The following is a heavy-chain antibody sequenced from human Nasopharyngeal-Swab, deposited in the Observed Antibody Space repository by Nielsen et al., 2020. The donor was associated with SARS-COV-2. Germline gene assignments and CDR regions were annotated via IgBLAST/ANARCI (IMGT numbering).Heavy chain of an antibody. J-gene: IGHJ4*02. CDR3: ARDEGKGRYYGSGSPTLDY. D-gene: IGHD3-10*01. V-gene: IGHV3-21*01. Sequence: WIRQPPGKGLEWVSSISSSSSYIYYADSVKGRFTISRDNAKNSLYLQMHSLRAEDTAVYYCARDEGKGRYYGSGSPTLDYWGQGTLVTVSS. CDR2: ISSSSSYI.